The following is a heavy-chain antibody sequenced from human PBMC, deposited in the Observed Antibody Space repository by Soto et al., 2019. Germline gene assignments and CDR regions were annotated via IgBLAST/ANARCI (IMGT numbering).Heavy chain of an antibody. D-gene: IGHD2-21*02. CDR2: INPKTGDT. Sequence: QAQLVQSGAEVKKPGASVKVSCEASGYTFTSYYMHWVRQAPGQGLEWMGWINPKTGDTKYAQKFRGRVTMTSDTSISTAYMEVKMLTSDDTAVYYCARQLAYCGGDCFTEPVDYWGQGTLVTVSS. J-gene: IGHJ4*02. V-gene: IGHV1-2*02. CDR1: GYTFTSYY. CDR3: ARQLAYCGGDCFTEPVDY.